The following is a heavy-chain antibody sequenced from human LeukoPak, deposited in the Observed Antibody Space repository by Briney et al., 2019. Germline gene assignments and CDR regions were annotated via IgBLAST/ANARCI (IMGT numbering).Heavy chain of an antibody. CDR3: ARGKTTVTTDAFDI. Sequence: GGSLRLSCAASGFTVSSNYMSWVRQAPGKGLVWVSRINSDGSSTSYADSVKGRFTISRDNAKNTLYLQMNSLRAEDTAVYYCARGKTTVTTDAFDIWGQGTMVTVSS. CDR2: INSDGSST. D-gene: IGHD4-17*01. V-gene: IGHV3-74*01. J-gene: IGHJ3*02. CDR1: GFTVSSNY.